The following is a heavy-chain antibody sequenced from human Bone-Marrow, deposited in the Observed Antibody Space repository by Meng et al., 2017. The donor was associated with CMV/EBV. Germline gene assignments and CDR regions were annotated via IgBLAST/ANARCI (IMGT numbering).Heavy chain of an antibody. CDR3: ARDYCYYDFCFNWFDP. CDR1: GYTFTGYY. D-gene: IGHD3-3*01. Sequence: VSVKVSCKASGYTFTGYYMHWVRQAPGQGLEWMGWINPNSGGTNYAQKFQGRVTMTRDTSISTAYMELSRLRSDDTAVYYCARDYCYYDFCFNWFDPWGQGTLVTVSS. J-gene: IGHJ5*02. CDR2: INPNSGGT. V-gene: IGHV1-2*02.